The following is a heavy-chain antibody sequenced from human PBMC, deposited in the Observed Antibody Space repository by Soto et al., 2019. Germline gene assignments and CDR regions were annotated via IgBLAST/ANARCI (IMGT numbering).Heavy chain of an antibody. CDR1: GGSISSYY. D-gene: IGHD4-4*01. J-gene: IGHJ6*02. Sequence: WETLSLTCTVSGGSISSYYWSWIRQPPGKGLEWIGYIYYSGSTNYNPSLKSRVTISVDTSKNQFSLNLSSVTAADTAVYYCARDAGNRIYYYYGMDVWGQGTAVTVSS. CDR2: IYYSGST. V-gene: IGHV4-59*01. CDR3: ARDAGNRIYYYYGMDV.